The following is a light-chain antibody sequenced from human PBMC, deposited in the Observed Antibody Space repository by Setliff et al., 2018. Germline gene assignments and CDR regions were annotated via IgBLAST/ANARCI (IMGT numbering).Light chain of an antibody. CDR3: QSYDSSLSAYV. J-gene: IGLJ1*01. V-gene: IGLV1-40*01. Sequence: QSVLTQPPSVSGAPGQRVTISCAGRSSNIGKGYDVHWYQQLPGTAPKLLMYGNNIRPSGVPDRFSGSQSGTSASLAITGLHYEDEADYYCQSYDSSLSAYVVGTGTKV. CDR2: GNN. CDR1: SSNIGKGYD.